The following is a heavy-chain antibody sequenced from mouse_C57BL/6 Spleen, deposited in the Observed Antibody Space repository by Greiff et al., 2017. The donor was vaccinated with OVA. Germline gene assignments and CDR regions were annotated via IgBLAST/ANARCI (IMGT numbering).Heavy chain of an antibody. D-gene: IGHD2-3*01. V-gene: IGHV5-6*02. CDR1: GFTFSSYG. Sequence: EVMLVESGGDLVKPGGSLKLSCAASGFTFSSYGMSWVRQTPDKRLEWVATISSGGSYTYYPDSVKGRFTISRDNAKNTLYLQMSSLKSEDTAMYYCARQGDGYYADYWGQGTSVTVSS. CDR3: ARQGDGYYADY. J-gene: IGHJ4*01. CDR2: ISSGGSYT.